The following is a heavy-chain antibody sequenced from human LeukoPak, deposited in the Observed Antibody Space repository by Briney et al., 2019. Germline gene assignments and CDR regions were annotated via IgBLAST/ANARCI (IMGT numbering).Heavy chain of an antibody. CDR2: IYSGGST. CDR1: GFIFSSNY. Sequence: PGGSLRLSCVASGFIFSSNYMSWVRQAPGKGLEWVSVIYSGGSTYYADSVKGRFTISRDIFKNTLYLQMNSLRAEDTAVYYCASDTYSYDSSAYGQFDYWGQGTLVTVSS. J-gene: IGHJ4*02. V-gene: IGHV3-53*01. CDR3: ASDTYSYDSSAYGQFDY. D-gene: IGHD3-22*01.